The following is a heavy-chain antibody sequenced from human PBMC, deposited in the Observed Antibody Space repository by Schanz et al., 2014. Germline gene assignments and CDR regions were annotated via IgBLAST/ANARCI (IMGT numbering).Heavy chain of an antibody. CDR2: IGVDGTTT. J-gene: IGHJ4*02. D-gene: IGHD3-10*01. CDR3: AKYRGYYRVSGSYRELEY. Sequence: EVQLLESGGGLVQPGGSLRLSCAASGFTFSSYAMTWVRQAPGMGLEWVSAIGVDGTTTYYADSVKGRFTISRDNSKNTLYLQMNSLRPEDTAVYYCAKYRGYYRVSGSYRELEYWGQGTLVTVSS. CDR1: GFTFSSYA. V-gene: IGHV3-23*01.